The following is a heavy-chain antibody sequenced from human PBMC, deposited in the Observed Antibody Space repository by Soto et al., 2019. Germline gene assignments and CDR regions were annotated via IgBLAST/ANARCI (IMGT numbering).Heavy chain of an antibody. V-gene: IGHV3-7*01. CDR2: IKEDASEE. Sequence: EVQLVQSGGDLVQPGGSLRLSCVASGFTFSTYWMTWVRQAPGMGLEWVAGIKEDASEEVYVDSVKGRFSISRDNAKNPPYLQPNSPRAGDTAVYYCATAISSPFSNFDSWGQGSLVTVSS. D-gene: IGHD2-2*01. CDR1: GFTFSTYW. J-gene: IGHJ4*02. CDR3: ATAISSPFSNFDS.